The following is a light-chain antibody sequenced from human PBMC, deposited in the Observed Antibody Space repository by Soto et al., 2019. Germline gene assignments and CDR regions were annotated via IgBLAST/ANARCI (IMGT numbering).Light chain of an antibody. CDR2: DDS. Sequence: SYELTQPPSVSVAPGQTAMISCGGNNIGRKSVHWYQQKPGRAPVVVVYDDSDRPSGIPERFSGANSGDTATLTISRVEAGDEADYYCHVWDSSSGHYIFGTGTKVTVL. J-gene: IGLJ1*01. V-gene: IGLV3-21*02. CDR1: NIGRKS. CDR3: HVWDSSSGHYI.